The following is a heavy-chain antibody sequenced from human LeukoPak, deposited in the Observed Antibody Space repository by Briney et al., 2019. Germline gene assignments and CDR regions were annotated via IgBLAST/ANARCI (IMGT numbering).Heavy chain of an antibody. CDR3: ARESEMLGYGDYGVDY. D-gene: IGHD4-17*01. Sequence: VKPGGSLRLSCAASGFTLSSYSMNWVRQAPGKGLEWVPSISSSSSYIYYADSVKGRFTISRDNAKNSLYLQMNSLRAEDTAVYYCARESEMLGYGDYGVDYWGQGTLVTVSS. V-gene: IGHV3-21*01. CDR1: GFTLSSYS. CDR2: ISSSSSYI. J-gene: IGHJ4*02.